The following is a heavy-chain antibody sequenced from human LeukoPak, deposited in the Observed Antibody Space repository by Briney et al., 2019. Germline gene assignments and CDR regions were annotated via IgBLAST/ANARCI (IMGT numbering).Heavy chain of an antibody. J-gene: IGHJ5*02. CDR2: IIPIFGTA. V-gene: IGHV1-69*13. CDR1: GGTFSSYA. Sequence: ASVKVSCKASGGTFSSYAISWVRQAPGQGLEWMGGIIPIFGTANYAQKFQGRVTITADESTSTAYMELCSLRSEDTAVYYCASSIYCSGGSCSQFDPWGQGTLVTVSS. D-gene: IGHD2-15*01. CDR3: ASSIYCSGGSCSQFDP.